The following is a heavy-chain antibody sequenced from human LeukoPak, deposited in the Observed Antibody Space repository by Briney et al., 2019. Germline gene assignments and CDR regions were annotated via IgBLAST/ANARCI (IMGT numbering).Heavy chain of an antibody. CDR3: ARGLYYDSSGYYYGYYYMDV. D-gene: IGHD3-22*01. J-gene: IGHJ6*03. CDR1: GDSVSSNSAA. CDR2: TYYRSKWYN. Sequence: SLTLSLTCAISGDSVSSNSAAWNWIRQSPSRGLEWLGRTYYRSKWYNDYAVSVKSRITINPDTSKNQFSLQLNSVTPEDTAVYYCARGLYYDSSGYYYGYYYMDVWGKGTTVTISS. V-gene: IGHV6-1*01.